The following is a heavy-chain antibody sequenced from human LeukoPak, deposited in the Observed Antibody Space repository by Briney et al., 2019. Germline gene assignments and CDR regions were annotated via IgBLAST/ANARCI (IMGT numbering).Heavy chain of an antibody. CDR1: GFTFPNYW. D-gene: IGHD5-12*01. CDR3: GRGPSGYHNT. Sequence: GGSLRPSCAASGFTFPNYWMSLVRQAPGKGLEVVANIKKDRSEKYYVDSVKGRFTISRDNAKNSLYLQMNRLRAEDTAVYYCGRGPSGYHNTGGQGNLVTVSS. J-gene: IGHJ4*02. V-gene: IGHV3-7*01. CDR2: IKKDRSEK.